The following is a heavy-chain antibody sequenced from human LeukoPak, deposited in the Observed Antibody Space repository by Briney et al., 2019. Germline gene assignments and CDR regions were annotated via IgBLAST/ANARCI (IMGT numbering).Heavy chain of an antibody. Sequence: GGSLRLSCAASGFTFSSYAMSWVRQAPGKGLEWVSAISGSGGSTYYADSVKGRFTISRGNSKNTLYLQMNSLRAEDTAVYYCAKDQTGFSGVVPAASFDYWGQGTLVTVSS. D-gene: IGHD2-2*01. CDR2: ISGSGGST. CDR1: GFTFSSYA. V-gene: IGHV3-23*01. CDR3: AKDQTGFSGVVPAASFDY. J-gene: IGHJ4*02.